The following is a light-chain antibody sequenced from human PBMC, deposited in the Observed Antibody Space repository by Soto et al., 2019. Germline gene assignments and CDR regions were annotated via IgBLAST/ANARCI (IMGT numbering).Light chain of an antibody. V-gene: IGKV1-5*03. Sequence: DIQMTQSPSTLSASVGDRVTITCRASQSISGWLAWYRQKPGKAPKLLIYKASTLERGVPSRFSGSGSGTEFTLTVSSLQPDDFATYYCQQYKSYLYTFGQGTKLEIK. CDR1: QSISGW. CDR2: KAS. CDR3: QQYKSYLYT. J-gene: IGKJ2*01.